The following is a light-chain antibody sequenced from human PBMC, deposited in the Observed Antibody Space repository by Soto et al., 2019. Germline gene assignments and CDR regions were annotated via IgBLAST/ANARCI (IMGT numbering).Light chain of an antibody. J-gene: IGKJ2*01. CDR1: QSICSR. CDR3: QQYNSYSGT. CDR2: DAS. V-gene: IGKV1-5*01. Sequence: DIQMTQSPATLSASLGDRVTITCRASQSICSRLAWYQQKPGKAPKLLIYDASSLESGVPSRFSGSGSGTEFTLTISSLQPDDFATYYCQQYNSYSGTFGQGTKLEIK.